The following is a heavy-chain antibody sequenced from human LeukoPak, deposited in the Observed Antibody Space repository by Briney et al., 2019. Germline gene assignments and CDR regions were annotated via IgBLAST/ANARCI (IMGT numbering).Heavy chain of an antibody. J-gene: IGHJ6*02. CDR1: GFTFRSYW. D-gene: IGHD6-6*01. Sequence: GGSLRLSCAASGFTFRSYWMHWVRQAPGKGLEWVSGISWNSGSIGYADSVKGRFTISRDNAKNSLYLQMNSLRAEDTALYYCAKVSSSRYYCYGMDVWGQGTTVTVSS. CDR2: ISWNSGSI. V-gene: IGHV3-9*01. CDR3: AKVSSSRYYCYGMDV.